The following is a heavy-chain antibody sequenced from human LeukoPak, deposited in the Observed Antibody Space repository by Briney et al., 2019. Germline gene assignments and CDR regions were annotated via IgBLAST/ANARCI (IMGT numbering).Heavy chain of an antibody. J-gene: IGHJ4*02. CDR3: TTDTVVVPAAIEV. CDR2: IKSKTDGGTT. Sequence: GGSLRLSCAASGFTFSNAWMSWVRQAPGKGLEWVGRIKSKTDGGTTDYAAPVKGRFTISRDDSKNTLYLQMNSLKTEDTAVYYCTTDTVVVPAAIEVRGQGTLVTVSS. V-gene: IGHV3-15*01. CDR1: GFTFSNAW. D-gene: IGHD2-2*01.